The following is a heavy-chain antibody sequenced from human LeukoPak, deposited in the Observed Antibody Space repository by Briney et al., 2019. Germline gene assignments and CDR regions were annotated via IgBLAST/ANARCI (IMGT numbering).Heavy chain of an antibody. CDR2: ISYDGSNK. D-gene: IGHD6-13*01. J-gene: IGHJ4*02. V-gene: IGHV3-30-3*01. Sequence: GGSLRLSCAASGFTFSSYAMHWVRQAPGKGLEWVAVISYDGSNKYYADSVKGRFTISRDNSKNTLYPQMNSLRAEDTAVYYCARDLVAAALGFDYWGQGTLVTVSS. CDR1: GFTFSSYA. CDR3: ARDLVAAALGFDY.